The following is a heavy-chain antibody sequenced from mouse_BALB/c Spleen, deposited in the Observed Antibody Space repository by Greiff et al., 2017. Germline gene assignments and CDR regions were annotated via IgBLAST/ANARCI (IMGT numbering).Heavy chain of an antibody. J-gene: IGHJ4*01. CDR2: ISSGGSYT. D-gene: IGHD2-4*01. CDR3: TRDSYYDYDEDYAMDY. Sequence: EVMLVESGGGLVKPGGSLKLSCAASGFTFSSYTMSWVRQTPEKRLEWVATISSGGSYTYYPDSVKGRFTISRDNAKNTLYLQMSSLKSEDTAMYYCTRDSYYDYDEDYAMDYWGQGTSVTVSS. V-gene: IGHV5-6-4*01. CDR1: GFTFSSYT.